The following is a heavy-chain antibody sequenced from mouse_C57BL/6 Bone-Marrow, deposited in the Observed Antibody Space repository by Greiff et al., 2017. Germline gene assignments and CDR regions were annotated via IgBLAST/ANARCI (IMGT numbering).Heavy chain of an antibody. CDR3: ARSNDYCYFDF. D-gene: IGHD2-3*01. CDR1: GYTFTRYW. CDR2: INPSSGYT. J-gene: IGHJ1*03. V-gene: IGHV1-7*01. Sequence: VKLMESGAELAKPGASVKLSCKASGYTFTRYWMHWVKQRPGQGLEWIGYINPSSGYTKYNQKFKDKATLTADKSSSTAYMQLLSLTYDDSAVYYCARSNDYCYFDFWCTGTTVTVSS.